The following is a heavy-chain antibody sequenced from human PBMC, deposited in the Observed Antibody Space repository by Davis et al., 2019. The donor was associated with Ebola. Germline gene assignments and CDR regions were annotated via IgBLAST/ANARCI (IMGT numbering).Heavy chain of an antibody. J-gene: IGHJ6*02. CDR3: AKDWRVFYGMDV. CDR1: GFTFSGYW. V-gene: IGHV3-74*01. CDR2: INSDGSST. Sequence: GESLKISCAASGFTFSGYWMDWVRQAPGKGLVWVSRINSDGSSTSYADSVKGRFTISRDNAKNSLYLQMNSLRAEDTAVYYCAKDWRVFYGMDVWGQGTTVTVSS.